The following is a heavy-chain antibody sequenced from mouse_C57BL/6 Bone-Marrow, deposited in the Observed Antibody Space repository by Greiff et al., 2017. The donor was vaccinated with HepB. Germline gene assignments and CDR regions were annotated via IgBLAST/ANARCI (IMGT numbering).Heavy chain of an antibody. CDR2: MSSGSSTI. J-gene: IGHJ3*01. Sequence: DVMLVESGGGLVKPGGSLKLSCAASGFTFSDYGMHWVRQAPEKGLEWVAHMSSGSSTIYYADTVKGRFTISRDKAKNTLFLQMTSLRSEDTAMYYCARAYLFAYWGQGTLVTVSA. D-gene: IGHD5-1*01. CDR3: ARAYLFAY. CDR1: GFTFSDYG. V-gene: IGHV5-17*01.